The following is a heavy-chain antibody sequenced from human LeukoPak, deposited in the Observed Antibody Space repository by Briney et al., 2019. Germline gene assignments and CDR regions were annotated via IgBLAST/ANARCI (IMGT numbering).Heavy chain of an antibody. CDR2: IYTSGST. CDR1: GGSISSGSYY. D-gene: IGHD5-12*01. J-gene: IGHJ6*02. CDR3: AGEASGYDYGYYYYYGMDV. Sequence: PSQTLSLTCTVSGGSISSGSYYWSWIRQPAGKGLEWIARIYTSGSTNYNPSLKSRVTISVDTSKNQFSLKLSSVTAADTAVYYCAGEASGYDYGYYYYYGMDVWGQGTTVTVSS. V-gene: IGHV4-61*02.